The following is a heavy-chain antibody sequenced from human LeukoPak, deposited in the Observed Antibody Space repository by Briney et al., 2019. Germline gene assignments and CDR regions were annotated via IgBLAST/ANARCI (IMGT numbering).Heavy chain of an antibody. CDR3: ARVPAYSTFYYYMDV. V-gene: IGHV1-69*13. CDR1: GGTFSSYA. Sequence: EASVKVSCKASGGTFSSYAISWVRQAPGQGLEWMGGIIPIFGTANYAQKFQGRVTITADESTSTAYMELSSLRSEDTAVYYCARVPAYSTFYYYMDVWGKGTTVTVSS. D-gene: IGHD6-13*01. CDR2: IIPIFGTA. J-gene: IGHJ6*03.